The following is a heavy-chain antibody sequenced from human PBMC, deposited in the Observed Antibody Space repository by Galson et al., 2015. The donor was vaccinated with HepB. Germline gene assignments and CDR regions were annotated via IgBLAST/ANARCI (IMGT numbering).Heavy chain of an antibody. CDR2: IKQDGSEK. CDR3: ARTLIRALPAAMFYYYYGMDV. Sequence: SLRLSCAASGFTFSSYWMSWVRQAPGKRLEWVANIKQDGSEKYYVDSVKGRFTISRDNAKNSLYLQMNSLRAEDTAVYYCARTLIRALPAAMFYYYYGMDVWGQGTTVTVSS. J-gene: IGHJ6*02. V-gene: IGHV3-7*03. CDR1: GFTFSSYW. D-gene: IGHD2-2*01.